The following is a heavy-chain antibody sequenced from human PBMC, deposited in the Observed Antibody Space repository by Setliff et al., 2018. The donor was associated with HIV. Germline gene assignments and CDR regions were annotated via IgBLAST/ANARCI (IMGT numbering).Heavy chain of an antibody. J-gene: IGHJ6*02. V-gene: IGHV1-69*13. CDR1: GGTFSSYA. Sequence: ASVKVSCKASGGTFSSYAISWVRQAPGQGLEWMGGIIPIFGTANYDQRFQGRVTITADETTSTAYMELSSLRSDDTAVYYCARDAWVEFLEWTFYGMDVWGQGTTVTVS. CDR3: ARDAWVEFLEWTFYGMDV. D-gene: IGHD3-3*02. CDR2: IIPIFGTA.